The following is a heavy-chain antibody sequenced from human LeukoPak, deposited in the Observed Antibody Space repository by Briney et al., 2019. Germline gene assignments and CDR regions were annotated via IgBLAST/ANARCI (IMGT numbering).Heavy chain of an antibody. CDR1: GYTFTGYY. Sequence: ASVKVSCKASGYTFTGYYMHWVRQAPGQGLEWMGWINPNSGGTNYAQKFQGRVTMTRDTSISTAYMELSRLRSDDTAVYYCARSRSGYYDSSGYYDYWGQGTLVTVSS. J-gene: IGHJ4*02. D-gene: IGHD3-22*01. CDR2: INPNSGGT. CDR3: ARSRSGYYDSSGYYDY. V-gene: IGHV1-2*02.